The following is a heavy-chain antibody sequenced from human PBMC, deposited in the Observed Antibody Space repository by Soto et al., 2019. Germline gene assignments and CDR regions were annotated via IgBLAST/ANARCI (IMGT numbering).Heavy chain of an antibody. V-gene: IGHV3-7*01. D-gene: IGHD2-21*02. CDR3: ARHCHYCIDV. CDR1: GFTFSNSW. Sequence: EAQLVESGGGLVQPGGSLRLSCAASGFTFSNSWMTWVRQTPGKGLEWVANMNPDGSTKNYVDSVKGRFTISRDNAQNSLYRQMNSLRAEDTAVFYCARHCHYCIDVWGRGTTVTVSS. J-gene: IGHJ6*03. CDR2: MNPDGSTK.